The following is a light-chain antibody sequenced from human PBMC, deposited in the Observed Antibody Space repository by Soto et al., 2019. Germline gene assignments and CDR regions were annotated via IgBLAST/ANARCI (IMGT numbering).Light chain of an antibody. CDR3: QQYGSSPPT. CDR2: GAS. CDR1: QSVSSN. J-gene: IGKJ3*01. Sequence: EIVMTQSPATLSVSPSEIATLSFMASQSVSSNLAWYQQKPGQAPRLLIYGASTRASGIPARFSGSGSGTDFTLTISRLEPEDFAVYYCQQYGSSPPTFGPGTKVDIK. V-gene: IGKV3-15*01.